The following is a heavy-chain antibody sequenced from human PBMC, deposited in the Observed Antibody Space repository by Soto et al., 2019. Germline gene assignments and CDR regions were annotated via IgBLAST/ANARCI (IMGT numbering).Heavy chain of an antibody. Sequence: QVLLVQSGAEVKKPVSSVKVSCKLSGATFSSYAMSWVRQAPGQGLEWIGGIIPFFGTPNYAQKFQGRVTITADTSTATSYMELSSLRSDDTAVYYFARDKGAYYSHLVYWGQGTLVTVSS. CDR2: IIPFFGTP. J-gene: IGHJ4*02. CDR1: GATFSSYA. V-gene: IGHV1-69*06. CDR3: ARDKGAYYSHLVY. D-gene: IGHD3-22*01.